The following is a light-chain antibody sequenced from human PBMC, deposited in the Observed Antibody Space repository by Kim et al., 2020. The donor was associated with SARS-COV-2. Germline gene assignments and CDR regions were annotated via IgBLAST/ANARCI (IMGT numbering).Light chain of an antibody. CDR2: AAS. CDR1: QGIGND. V-gene: IGKV1-17*01. CDR3: LQYNDYPYT. Sequence: GDRVTITCRASQGIGNDLGWFQQKPGKAPKRLIYAASSLQSGVPSRFSGSTSGTEFTLTISSLQPEDFATYYCLQYNDYPYTFGQGTKLEI. J-gene: IGKJ2*01.